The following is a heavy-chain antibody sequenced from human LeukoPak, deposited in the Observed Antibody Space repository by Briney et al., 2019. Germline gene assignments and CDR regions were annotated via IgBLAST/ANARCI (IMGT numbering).Heavy chain of an antibody. CDR2: ISAYNGNT. CDR1: GYTFPSYF. J-gene: IGHJ4*02. CDR3: ATNPGDTEGFDY. Sequence: ASVTVSCTASGYTFPSYFMHWVRQAPGQGLEWMGWISAYNGNTNYAQKFQGRVTITADESTSTAYMELSSLRSEDTAVYYCATNPGDTEGFDYWGQGTLVTVSS. V-gene: IGHV1-18*04. D-gene: IGHD3-16*01.